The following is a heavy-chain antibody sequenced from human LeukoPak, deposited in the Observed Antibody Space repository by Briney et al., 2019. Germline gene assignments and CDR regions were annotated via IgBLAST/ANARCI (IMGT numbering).Heavy chain of an antibody. V-gene: IGHV1-18*01. D-gene: IGHD6-13*01. CDR2: ISAYNGNT. J-gene: IGHJ4*02. Sequence: SVKVSCKASGYTFTSYGISWVRQAPGQGLEWMGWISAYNGNTNYAQKLQGRVTMTTDTSTSTAYMELRSLRSDDTAVYYCARVYSSSWSHTLYFDYWGQGTLVTVSS. CDR1: GYTFTSYG. CDR3: ARVYSSSWSHTLYFDY.